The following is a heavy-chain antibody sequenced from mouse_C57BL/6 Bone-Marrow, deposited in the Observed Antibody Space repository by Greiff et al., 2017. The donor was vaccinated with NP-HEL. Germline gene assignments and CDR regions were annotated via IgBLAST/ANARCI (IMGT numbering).Heavy chain of an antibody. CDR3: TADGYYRYFDV. CDR2: IDPENGDT. D-gene: IGHD2-3*01. J-gene: IGHJ1*03. Sequence: EVKLQESGAELVRPGASVKLSCTASGFNIKDDYMHWVKQRPEQGLEWIGWIDPENGDTEYASKFQGKATITADTSSNTAYLQLSSLTSEDTAVYYCTADGYYRYFDVWGTGTTVTVSS. V-gene: IGHV14-4*01. CDR1: GFNIKDDY.